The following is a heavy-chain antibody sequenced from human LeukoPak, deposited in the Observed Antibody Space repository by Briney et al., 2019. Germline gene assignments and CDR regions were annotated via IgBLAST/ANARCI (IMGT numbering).Heavy chain of an antibody. J-gene: IGHJ3*02. D-gene: IGHD5-24*01. V-gene: IGHV4-39*07. CDR2: IYYSGST. CDR3: ARDRPQGPPMGAFDI. CDR1: GGSISSSSYY. Sequence: SETLSLTCTVSGGSISSSSYYWGWIRQPPGKGLEWIGSIYYSGSTYYNPSLKSRVTISVGTSKNQFSLKLSSVTAADTAVYYCARDRPQGPPMGAFDIWGQGTMVTVSS.